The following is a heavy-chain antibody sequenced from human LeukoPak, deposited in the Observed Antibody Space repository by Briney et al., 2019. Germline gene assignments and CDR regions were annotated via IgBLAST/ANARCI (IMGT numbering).Heavy chain of an antibody. CDR2: IKQDGNEK. V-gene: IGHV3-7*01. Sequence: GGSLRLSCAASGFTFSYYWMSWVRQAPGKGLEWVANIKQDGNEKYYVDSVKGRFTISRDNAKNSLYLQMSSLRAEDTAVYYCARDSSGFDYWGQGTLVTVSS. J-gene: IGHJ4*02. CDR1: GFTFSYYW. D-gene: IGHD6-19*01. CDR3: ARDSSGFDY.